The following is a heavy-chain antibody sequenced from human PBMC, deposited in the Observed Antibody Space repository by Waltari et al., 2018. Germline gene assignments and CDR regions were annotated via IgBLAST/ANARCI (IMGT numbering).Heavy chain of an antibody. CDR3: GRCGSSSSWYTFNDY. J-gene: IGHJ4*02. D-gene: IGHD6-13*01. CDR1: GYTFTSYA. CDR2: INTNTGKP. V-gene: IGHV7-4-1*02. Sequence: QVQPVQSGSELKKPGASVKVSCKASGYTFTSYAMNCVRQAPGQGLEWMGWINTNTGKPTYAQGFTGRFVFSLDTSVSTAYLQISSLEAEDTAVYYCGRCGSSSSWYTFNDYWGQGTLVTVSS.